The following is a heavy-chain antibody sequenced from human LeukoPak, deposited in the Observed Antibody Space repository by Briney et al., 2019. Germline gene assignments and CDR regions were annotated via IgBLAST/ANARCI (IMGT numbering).Heavy chain of an antibody. J-gene: IGHJ6*02. CDR1: GDSISSYY. V-gene: IGHV4-59*01. D-gene: IGHD2-15*01. CDR2: IYYSGSA. CDR3: ARAPGGWSMDV. Sequence: KPSETLSLTCTVSGDSISSYYWSWIRQPPGRGLEWIGYIYYSGSANYNPPLKSRVTISVDTSKNQFSLKLSSVTAADTAVYYCARAPGGWSMDVWGQGTTVTVSS.